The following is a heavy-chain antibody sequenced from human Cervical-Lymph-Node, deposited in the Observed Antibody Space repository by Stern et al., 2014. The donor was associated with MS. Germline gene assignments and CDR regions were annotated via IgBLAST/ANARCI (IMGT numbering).Heavy chain of an antibody. J-gene: IGHJ3*02. V-gene: IGHV7-4-1*02. D-gene: IGHD3-22*01. CDR2: INTNTGNP. CDR3: ARNKVVADAFAFDI. Sequence: VQLVESGSELKKPGASVKVSCKASGYTFTSYAMNWVRQAPGQRLEWMGWINTNTGNPTYAQGFTGRFVFSLDTSVSTAYLQISSLKAEDTAVYYCARNKVVADAFAFDIWGQGTMVTVSS. CDR1: GYTFTSYA.